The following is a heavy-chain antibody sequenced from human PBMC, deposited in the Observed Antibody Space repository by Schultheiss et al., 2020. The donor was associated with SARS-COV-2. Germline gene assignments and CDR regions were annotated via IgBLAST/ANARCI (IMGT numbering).Heavy chain of an antibody. CDR3: ARASSASYYASFDY. Sequence: SETLSLTCTVSGGSISSGGYYWSWIRQPPGKGLEWIGSIYYSGSTNYNPSLKSRVTILLDTSKSQFSLELRSVTAADTAVYYCARASSASYYASFDYWGQGTLVTVSS. CDR2: IYYSGST. CDR1: GGSISSGGYY. J-gene: IGHJ4*02. D-gene: IGHD3-10*01. V-gene: IGHV4-39*07.